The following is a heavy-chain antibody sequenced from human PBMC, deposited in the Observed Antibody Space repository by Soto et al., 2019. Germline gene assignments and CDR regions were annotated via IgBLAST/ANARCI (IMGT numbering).Heavy chain of an antibody. J-gene: IGHJ4*02. D-gene: IGHD6-19*01. Sequence: EVQLLESGGGLVQPGGSLRLSCAASGFTFSSYAMNWVRQAPGKGLEWVSVISGSGSSTYYADSVKGRFTISRDNSKNTLDPQMTTPRAEPTAVYYCASRSSGSYFHSCGQGTLVTVS. V-gene: IGHV3-23*01. CDR2: ISGSGSST. CDR3: ASRSSGSYFHS. CDR1: GFTFSSYA.